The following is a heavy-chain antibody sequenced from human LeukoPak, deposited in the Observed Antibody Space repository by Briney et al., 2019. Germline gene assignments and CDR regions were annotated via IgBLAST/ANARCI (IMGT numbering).Heavy chain of an antibody. V-gene: IGHV3-33*01. Sequence: GGSLRLSCAASGFIFTSHGMPWFRQAPGKGLEWVAVIWFDGSNQFYADSVKGRFTISRDNSKNTLYLQMNSMRAEDTAVYYCARGPYSSSWYYFEYWGQGTLVTVSS. D-gene: IGHD6-13*01. CDR3: ARGPYSSSWYYFEY. CDR1: GFIFTSHG. CDR2: IWFDGSNQ. J-gene: IGHJ4*02.